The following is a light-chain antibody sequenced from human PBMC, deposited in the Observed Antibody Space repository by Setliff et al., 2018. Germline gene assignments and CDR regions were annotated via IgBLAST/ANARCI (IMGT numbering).Light chain of an antibody. Sequence: QSALSQPASVSGSPGQSITISCTGTINDIGTFNLVSWYQQYPGKAPKLMIYEVTKRPSGVSNRFSGSKSGNTASLTISGLQAEDEADYYCCSYAGSALFVVFCGGTKVTVL. J-gene: IGLJ2*01. V-gene: IGLV2-23*02. CDR3: CSYAGSALFVV. CDR2: EVT. CDR1: INDIGTFNL.